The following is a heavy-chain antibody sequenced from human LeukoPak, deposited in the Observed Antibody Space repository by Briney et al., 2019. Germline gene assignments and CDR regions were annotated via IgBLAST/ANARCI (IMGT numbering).Heavy chain of an antibody. CDR2: IYHSGST. CDR1: GGSISSSNW. D-gene: IGHD6-19*01. V-gene: IGHV4-4*02. Sequence: SETLSLTCAVSGGSISSSNWWSWVRQPPGKGLEWIGEIYHSGSTNYNPSLRSRVTISVDKSKNQFSLKLSSVTAADTAVYYCARQGSSSGWYSSADLDYWGQGTLVTVSS. J-gene: IGHJ4*02. CDR3: ARQGSSSGWYSSADLDY.